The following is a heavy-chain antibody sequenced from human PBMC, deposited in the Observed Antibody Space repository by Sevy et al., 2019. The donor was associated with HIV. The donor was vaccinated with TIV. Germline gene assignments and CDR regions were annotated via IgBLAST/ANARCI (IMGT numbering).Heavy chain of an antibody. CDR3: ARPRANYVDHYFFYAMDV. D-gene: IGHD4-17*01. V-gene: IGHV3-30-3*01. CDR1: GFAFSNYYA. CDR2: ISYDGSDK. Sequence: GGSLRLSCVASGFAFSNYYAMYWVRQAPGKGLEWVALISYDGSDKYYADSVKGRFTISRDNFKNTLFLQMNSLTTEDTAVYYCARPRANYVDHYFFYAMDVWGKGTTVTVSS. J-gene: IGHJ6*04.